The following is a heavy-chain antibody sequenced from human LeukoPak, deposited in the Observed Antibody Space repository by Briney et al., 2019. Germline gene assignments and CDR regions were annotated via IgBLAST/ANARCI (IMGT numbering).Heavy chain of an antibody. CDR3: ARDPVEWELLLDC. CDR2: ISSSGGST. Sequence: GGSLRLSCAASGFTFSSYAMSWVRQAPGKGLEWVSGISSSGGSTYYADSVKGRFTISRDNSRNSVYLQMNSLRVEDTAVYYCARDPVEWELLLDCWGQGTLVTVSS. V-gene: IGHV3-23*01. D-gene: IGHD1-26*01. J-gene: IGHJ4*02. CDR1: GFTFSSYA.